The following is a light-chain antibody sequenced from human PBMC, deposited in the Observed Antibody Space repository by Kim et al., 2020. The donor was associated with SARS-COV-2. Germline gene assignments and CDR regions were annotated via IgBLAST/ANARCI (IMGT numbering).Light chain of an antibody. Sequence: EIVLTQSPGPLSLSPGERASLSCRASQSVSRSELAWYQQKVGQTPRLLIYGASNRASGIPDRFSGSGSGTEFSLTISRLEPEDFAVYYCQQYGTSPYTFGQGTKLEI. CDR2: GAS. CDR1: QSVSRSE. V-gene: IGKV3-20*01. J-gene: IGKJ2*01. CDR3: QQYGTSPYT.